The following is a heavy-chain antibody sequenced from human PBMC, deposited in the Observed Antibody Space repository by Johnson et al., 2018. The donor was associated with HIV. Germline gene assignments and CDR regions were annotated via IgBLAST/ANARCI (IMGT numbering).Heavy chain of an antibody. J-gene: IGHJ3*02. Sequence: VQLVESGGGVVQPGRSLTVSCAASGFTFNSYAMHWVRQAPGKGLEWVAVISYDGTNKYYADAVKGRFTIFRDNSKSTLYMNRLRTGDTAVYYFARDRAPISGTRLNGFDIWGHGAMVTVSS. CDR3: ARDRAPISGTRLNGFDI. CDR2: ISYDGTNK. V-gene: IGHV3-30*04. D-gene: IGHD1-7*01. CDR1: GFTFNSYA.